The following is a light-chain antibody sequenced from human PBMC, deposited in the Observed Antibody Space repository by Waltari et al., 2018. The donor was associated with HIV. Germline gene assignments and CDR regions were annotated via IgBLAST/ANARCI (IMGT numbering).Light chain of an antibody. CDR3: NSRDSSGYHMV. V-gene: IGLV3-19*01. CDR2: GKN. CDR1: SLRSYS. J-gene: IGLJ3*02. Sequence: SSELTQDPAVSVALGQTVRITCQGDSLRSYSANWYQQKPGQAPLLVIFGKNNRPSGIPDRFFGSSSGITASLTITGAQAEDEADYYCNSRDSSGYHMVFGGGTKLTVL.